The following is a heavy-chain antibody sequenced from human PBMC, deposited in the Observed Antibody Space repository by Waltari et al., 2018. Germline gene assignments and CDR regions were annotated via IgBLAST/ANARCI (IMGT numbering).Heavy chain of an antibody. CDR1: GGSFSGYY. CDR2: INHSGST. D-gene: IGHD6-13*01. V-gene: IGHV4-34*01. Sequence: QVQLQQWGAGLLKPSETLSLTCAVYGGSFSGYYWSWIRQPPGKGLEWIGEINHSGSTNYNPSLKSRVTISVDTSKNQFSLKLSSVTAADTAVYYCARGLNSSYLDYWGQGTLVTVSS. CDR3: ARGLNSSYLDY. J-gene: IGHJ4*02.